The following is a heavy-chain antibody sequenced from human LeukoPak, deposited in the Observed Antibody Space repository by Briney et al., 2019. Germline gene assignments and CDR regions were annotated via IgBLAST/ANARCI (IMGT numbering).Heavy chain of an antibody. J-gene: IGHJ4*02. CDR2: VSSGSGTI. CDR3: AREAIKDY. V-gene: IGHV3-48*02. Sequence: GGSLRLSCEVSGFTFSSHSMNWVRQAPGKGLEWVSYVSSGSGTIYYADSVKGRFTIARDDAKNSLYLQMSSLRDEDTAVYYCAREAIKDYWGQGTLVTVSS. CDR1: GFTFSSHS.